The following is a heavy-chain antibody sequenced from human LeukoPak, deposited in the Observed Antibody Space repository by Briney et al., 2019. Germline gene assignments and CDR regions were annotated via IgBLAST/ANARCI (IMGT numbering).Heavy chain of an antibody. J-gene: IGHJ6*02. CDR3: ARGGLRYFDWLPSHYYYGMDV. V-gene: IGHV4-59*01. Sequence: SETLSLTCTVSGGSISSYYWSWIRQPPGKGLEWIGYIYYSGSTNYNPSLKSRVTISVDTSKNQFSLKLSSVTAAATAVYYCARGGLRYFDWLPSHYYYGMDVWGQGTTVTVSS. CDR1: GGSISSYY. CDR2: IYYSGST. D-gene: IGHD3-9*01.